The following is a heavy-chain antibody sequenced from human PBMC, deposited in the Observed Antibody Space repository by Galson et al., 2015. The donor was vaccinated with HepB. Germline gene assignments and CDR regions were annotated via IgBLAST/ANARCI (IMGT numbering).Heavy chain of an antibody. CDR2: IRYDGSNK. CDR1: GFTFSSYG. J-gene: IGHJ4*02. V-gene: IGHV3-30*02. Sequence: SLRLSCAASGFTFSSYGMHWVRQAPGKGLDWVAFIRYDGSNKYYADSVKGRFTISRDNSKNTLYLQMNSLRAEDTAVYYCAKGGGGITMVRGVYFDYWGQGTLVTVSS. CDR3: AKGGGGITMVRGVYFDY. D-gene: IGHD3-10*01.